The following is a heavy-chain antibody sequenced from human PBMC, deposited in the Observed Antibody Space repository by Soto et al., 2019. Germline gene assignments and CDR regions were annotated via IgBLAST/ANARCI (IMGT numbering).Heavy chain of an antibody. CDR1: GYTFNSYG. Sequence: QVLLVQSGAEVKKPGASVKVSCNASGYTFNSYGVSWVRQAPGQGLEWRGGISAYNGNTKYSQKLQGRVTMTIDTTTSSAYLEVRSLRSDDTAIYYGARYFWSGQLPLYFDQWGQGTLVTVSS. CDR2: ISAYNGNT. V-gene: IGHV1-18*01. D-gene: IGHD3-3*01. CDR3: ARYFWSGQLPLYFDQ. J-gene: IGHJ4*02.